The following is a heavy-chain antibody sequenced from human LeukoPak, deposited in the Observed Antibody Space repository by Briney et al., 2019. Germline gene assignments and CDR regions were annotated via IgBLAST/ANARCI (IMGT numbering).Heavy chain of an antibody. D-gene: IGHD2-8*01. V-gene: IGHV3-13*01. CDR3: ARQNRNGFDY. CDR2: TGTAGDT. J-gene: IGHJ4*02. Sequence: PGGSLRLSCAASGFTFSTYDFHWVRQTTGKSLEWVSATGTAGDTWYSGSVKGRFTISRENAKSSMYLQMNSLRAGDTAVYYCARQNRNGFDYWGQGTLVTVSS. CDR1: GFTFSTYD.